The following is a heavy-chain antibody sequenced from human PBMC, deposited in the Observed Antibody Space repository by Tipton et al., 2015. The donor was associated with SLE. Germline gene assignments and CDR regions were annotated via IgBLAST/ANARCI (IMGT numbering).Heavy chain of an antibody. Sequence: TLSLTCTVSGDSISNYYWNWIRQPPGKGLEWIGYIYGGTNYNPSLKSRVTISVDNSKNQISLRLSSVTAADTAVYYCAREAYDFVSAYYIDYWGHGILVTVSS. J-gene: IGHJ4*01. CDR1: GDSISNYY. CDR2: IYGGT. V-gene: IGHV4-59*12. CDR3: AREAYDFVSAYYIDY. D-gene: IGHD3-3*01.